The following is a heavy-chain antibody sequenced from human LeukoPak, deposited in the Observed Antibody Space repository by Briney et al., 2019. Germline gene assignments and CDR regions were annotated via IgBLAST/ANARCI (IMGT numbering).Heavy chain of an antibody. CDR1: GITFSSYD. Sequence: GGSLRLSCAASGITFSSYDMHWVRQATGKGLEGLSAIGTAGDPYYPGSLKGRFTISIENAKNSLYLQINSLRAADTAVYYCARGSRGWPNYYGMDVWGKGTTVTVSS. J-gene: IGHJ6*04. CDR3: ARGSRGWPNYYGMDV. CDR2: IGTAGDP. D-gene: IGHD6-19*01. V-gene: IGHV3-13*05.